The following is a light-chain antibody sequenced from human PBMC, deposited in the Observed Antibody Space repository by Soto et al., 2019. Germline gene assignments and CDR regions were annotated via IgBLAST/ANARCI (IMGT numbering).Light chain of an antibody. CDR2: DVS. CDR1: QSIGDS. J-gene: IGKJ1*01. Sequence: DIQMTQSPSTLSASVGDRVTITCRASQSIGDSLAWYQQKPGKAPYLLISDVSSLDRGVPSRFSGSGSGTEFTLTISSMQSDDFATFYCQQYNGYSRTFGQGTKVDIK. CDR3: QQYNGYSRT. V-gene: IGKV1-5*01.